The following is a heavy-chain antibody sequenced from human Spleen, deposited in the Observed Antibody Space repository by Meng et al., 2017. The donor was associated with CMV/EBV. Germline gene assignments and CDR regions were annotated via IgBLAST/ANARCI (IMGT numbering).Heavy chain of an antibody. CDR2: ISSSGSTI. CDR1: GFTFSDYY. Sequence: GFTFSDYYMSWIRQAPGKGLEWVSYISSSGSTIYYADSVKGRFTISRDNAKNSLYLQMNSLRVEDTAVYYCARDATIFGVVTGWFDPWGQGTLVTVSS. J-gene: IGHJ5*02. CDR3: ARDATIFGVVTGWFDP. D-gene: IGHD3-3*01. V-gene: IGHV3-11*04.